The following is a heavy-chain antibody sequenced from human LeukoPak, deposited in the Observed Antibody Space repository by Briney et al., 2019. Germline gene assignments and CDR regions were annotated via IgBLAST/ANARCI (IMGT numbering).Heavy chain of an antibody. D-gene: IGHD2-15*01. CDR1: GGSISSYY. Sequence: SETLSLTCTVSGGSISSYYWSWIRQPAGKGLEWIGRIYTSGSTNYNPSLKSRVTMSVDTSKNQFSLKLSSVTAADTAVYYCARDNAYCSGGSCYPTEPRYYYYYGMDVWGQGTTVTVSS. J-gene: IGHJ6*02. V-gene: IGHV4-4*07. CDR3: ARDNAYCSGGSCYPTEPRYYYYYGMDV. CDR2: IYTSGST.